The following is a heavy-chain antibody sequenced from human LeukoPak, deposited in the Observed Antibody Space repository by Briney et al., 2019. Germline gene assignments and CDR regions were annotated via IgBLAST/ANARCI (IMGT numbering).Heavy chain of an antibody. D-gene: IGHD3-10*01. Sequence: SQTLSLTCTVSGGSISSYYWSWIRQPPGKGLEWIGEINHSGSTNYNPSLKSRVTISVDTSKNQFSLKLSSVTAADTAVYYCARLASSMVRGVIIGSWGQGTLVTVSS. CDR1: GGSISSYY. CDR3: ARLASSMVRGVIIGS. J-gene: IGHJ5*02. CDR2: INHSGST. V-gene: IGHV4-34*01.